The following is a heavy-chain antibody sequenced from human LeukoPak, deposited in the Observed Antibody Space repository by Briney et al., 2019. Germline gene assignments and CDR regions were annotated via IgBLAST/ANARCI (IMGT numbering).Heavy chain of an antibody. D-gene: IGHD1-26*01. CDR1: GGSISSYY. Sequence: SETLSLTCTVSGGSISSYYWSWIRQPAGKGLEWIGRIYTSGSANYNPSLKSRVTMSVDTSKNQFSLKLSSVTAADTAVYYCARVLSGSYYSAFDIWGQGTMVTVSP. V-gene: IGHV4-4*07. CDR2: IYTSGSA. CDR3: ARVLSGSYYSAFDI. J-gene: IGHJ3*02.